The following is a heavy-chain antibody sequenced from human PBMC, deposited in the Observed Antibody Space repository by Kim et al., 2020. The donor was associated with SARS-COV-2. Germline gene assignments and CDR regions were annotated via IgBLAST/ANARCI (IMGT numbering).Heavy chain of an antibody. D-gene: IGHD2-2*01. V-gene: IGHV4-39*01. Sequence: SETLSLTCTVSGGSISSSSYYWGWIRQPPGKGLEWIGSIYYSGSTYYNPSLKSRVTISVDTSKNQFSLKLSSVTAADTAVYYCAGRIVVVPAASGTTFAFDIWGQGTMVTVSS. CDR2: IYYSGST. CDR1: GGSISSSSYY. J-gene: IGHJ3*02. CDR3: AGRIVVVPAASGTTFAFDI.